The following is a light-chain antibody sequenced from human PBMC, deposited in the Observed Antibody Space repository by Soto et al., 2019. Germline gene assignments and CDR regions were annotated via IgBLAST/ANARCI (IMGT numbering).Light chain of an antibody. CDR3: QQYNSYPRT. J-gene: IGKJ1*01. CDR2: DAS. Sequence: DIPMTQSPSTLSASVGDRVTITCRASQSISIWLAWYQQKPGKAPKLLIYDASSLESGVPSRFSGSGSGTEFTLTISSLQPDDFATYYCQQYNSYPRTFGQGTKVEIK. CDR1: QSISIW. V-gene: IGKV1-5*01.